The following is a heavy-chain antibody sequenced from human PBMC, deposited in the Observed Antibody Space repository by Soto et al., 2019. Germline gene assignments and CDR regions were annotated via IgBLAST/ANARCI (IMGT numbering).Heavy chain of an antibody. V-gene: IGHV3-48*02. CDR3: ARCGSGYYATYYYYGMDA. CDR2: ISSSSSTI. J-gene: IGHJ6*02. Sequence: EVQLVESGGGLVQPGGSLRLSCAASGFTFSSYSMNWVRQAPGKGLEWVSYISSSSSTIYYADSVKGRFTISRDNAKNSLYLQMNSLRDEDTAVYYCARCGSGYYATYYYYGMDAWGQGTTVTVSS. CDR1: GFTFSSYS. D-gene: IGHD3-3*01.